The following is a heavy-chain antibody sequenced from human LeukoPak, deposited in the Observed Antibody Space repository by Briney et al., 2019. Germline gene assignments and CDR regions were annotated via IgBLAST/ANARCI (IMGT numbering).Heavy chain of an antibody. CDR3: ASSNYDSSGYYFDY. CDR2: IIPIFGTA. J-gene: IGHJ4*02. CDR1: GGTFSSYA. V-gene: IGHV1-69*13. Sequence: ASVKVSCKAPGGTFSSYAISWVRQAPGQGLEWMGGIIPIFGTANYAQKFQGRVTITADESTSTACMELSSLRSEDTAVYYCASSNYDSSGYYFDYWGQGTLVTVSS. D-gene: IGHD3-22*01.